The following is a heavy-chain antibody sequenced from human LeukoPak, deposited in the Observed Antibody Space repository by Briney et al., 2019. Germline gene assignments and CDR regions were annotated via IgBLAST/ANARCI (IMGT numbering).Heavy chain of an antibody. V-gene: IGHV3-73*01. J-gene: IGHJ4*02. CDR3: AGDYNFLTGLNY. CDR1: GLTFSGSG. CDR2: IGRQGDSDAT. Sequence: AWGSLRLSCAASGLTFSGSGIHWVRQASGKGLEWLGRIGRQGDSDATRYAASLKGKFTISRVDSRNTAYPQMNSLKTEDTAVYYCAGDYNFLTGLNYWGQGTLVTVSS. D-gene: IGHD3-9*01.